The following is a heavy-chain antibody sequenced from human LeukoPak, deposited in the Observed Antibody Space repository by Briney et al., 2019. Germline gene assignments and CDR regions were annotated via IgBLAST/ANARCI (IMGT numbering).Heavy chain of an antibody. V-gene: IGHV3-23*01. CDR3: ARGVMAARLYYFDY. CDR1: GFSFGSHP. CDR2: ITGSGDYT. D-gene: IGHD2-21*01. J-gene: IGHJ4*02. Sequence: GGSLRLSCAASGFSFGSHPMNWVRQAPGKGLEWVSGITGSGDYTYYIDSVQGRFTISRDNSKNMLFLQMNSLRVEDTAVYYCARGVMAARLYYFDYWGRGILVTVSS.